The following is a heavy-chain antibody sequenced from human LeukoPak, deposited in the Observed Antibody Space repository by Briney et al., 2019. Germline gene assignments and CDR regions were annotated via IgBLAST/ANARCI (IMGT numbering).Heavy chain of an antibody. Sequence: PSETLSLTCTVSGYSISSGYYWGWIRQPPGKGLEWIGSIYHSGSTYYNPSLKSRITISVDTSKNQFSLKLSSVTAADTAVYYCARETSQKGAHYMDVWGKGTTVTISS. J-gene: IGHJ6*03. CDR2: IYHSGST. CDR3: ARETSQKGAHYMDV. D-gene: IGHD3-16*01. CDR1: GYSISSGYY. V-gene: IGHV4-38-2*02.